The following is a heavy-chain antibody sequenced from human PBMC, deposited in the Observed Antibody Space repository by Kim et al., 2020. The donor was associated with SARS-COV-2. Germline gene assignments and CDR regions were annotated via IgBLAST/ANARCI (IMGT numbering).Heavy chain of an antibody. Sequence: NYNPSLKSRVTISVDTSKNQFSLKLSSVTAADTAVYYCARGIGKPGIFDYGGQGTLVTVSS. D-gene: IGHD2-2*01. J-gene: IGHJ4*02. V-gene: IGHV4-59*09. CDR3: ARGIGKPGIFDY.